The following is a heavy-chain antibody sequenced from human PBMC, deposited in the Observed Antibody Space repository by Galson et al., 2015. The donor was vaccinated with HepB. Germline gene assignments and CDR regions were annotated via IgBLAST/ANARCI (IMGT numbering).Heavy chain of an antibody. J-gene: IGHJ4*02. CDR2: IYNGGST. V-gene: IGHV3-53*04. CDR1: GFTVSSNY. D-gene: IGHD4-17*01. Sequence: SLRLSCAASGFTVSSNYMSWVRQAPGKGLEWVSVIYNGGSTYYADSVKGRFTISRHNSKNTLYLQMNSLRAEDTAVYYCASGSTGNGDPFDYWGQGTLVTVSS. CDR3: ASGSTGNGDPFDY.